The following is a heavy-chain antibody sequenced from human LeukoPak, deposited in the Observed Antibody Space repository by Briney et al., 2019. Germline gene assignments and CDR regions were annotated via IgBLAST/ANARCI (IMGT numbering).Heavy chain of an antibody. CDR2: MNPNSGKA. CDR3: ARSPTVACDI. Sequence: ASVKVSCKASGYTFSSYDINWVRQATGQGPEWMGWMNPNSGKAGYVQKFQGRVTMTWDTSISTAYMDLSSLRSEDTAVYYCARSPTVACDIWGQGTMVTVSS. J-gene: IGHJ3*02. V-gene: IGHV1-8*01. CDR1: GYTFSSYD.